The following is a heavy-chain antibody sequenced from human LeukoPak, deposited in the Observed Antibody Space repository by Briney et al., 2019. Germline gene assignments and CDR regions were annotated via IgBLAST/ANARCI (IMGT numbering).Heavy chain of an antibody. CDR3: ARGPWGTLYGMDV. V-gene: IGHV3-33*01. CDR1: GFTFSSYG. Sequence: PGGSLRLSCAASGFTFSSYGMHWVRQAPGKGLEWGAVIWYDGSNKYYADSVKGRFTISRDNSKNTLYLQMNSLRAEDTAVYYCARGPWGTLYGMDVWGQGTTVTVSS. CDR2: IWYDGSNK. D-gene: IGHD3-16*01. J-gene: IGHJ6*02.